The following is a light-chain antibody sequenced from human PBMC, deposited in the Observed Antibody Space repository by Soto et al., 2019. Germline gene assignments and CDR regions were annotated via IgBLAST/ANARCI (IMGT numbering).Light chain of an antibody. CDR2: DNT. CDR1: YSNIETNY. Sequence: QSVLTQPPSISATPGQKVTISCSGSYSNIETNYVSWYQQLPGTAPKLLIYDNTERPSGIPDRFSGSKSGSPATLGITGLQTGDEADYYCGTWDSSLSAGVFGTGTKVTVL. V-gene: IGLV1-51*01. CDR3: GTWDSSLSAGV. J-gene: IGLJ1*01.